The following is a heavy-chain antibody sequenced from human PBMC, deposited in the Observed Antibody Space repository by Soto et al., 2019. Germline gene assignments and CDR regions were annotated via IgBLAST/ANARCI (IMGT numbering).Heavy chain of an antibody. CDR1: GFTFSSYA. CDR2: ISDGGDKT. Sequence: GGSLRLSCAASGFTFSSYAMSWVRQAPGMGLEWVSSISDGGDKTYYAGSVKGRFTISRDNSKNTVYLQMSGLRGEDTAVYYCVKDWTGSSCPCMLVRGQGTTVTVSS. CDR3: VKDWTGSSCPCMLV. D-gene: IGHD6-13*01. V-gene: IGHV3-23*01. J-gene: IGHJ6*02.